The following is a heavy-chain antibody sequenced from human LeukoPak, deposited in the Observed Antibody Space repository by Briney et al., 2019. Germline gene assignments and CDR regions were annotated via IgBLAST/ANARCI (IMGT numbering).Heavy chain of an antibody. CDR1: GDSVSSGGYY. D-gene: IGHD2-21*02. CDR2: ISNSGTT. J-gene: IGHJ3*02. V-gene: IGHV4-31*11. Sequence: SETLSLTCAVSGDSVSSGGYYWTWIRQHPGKGLEWFGYISNSGTTSYSPSLKSRVSISVDTSNNQFSLRLSSVTAADTAVYYCARDVVVTSSPDAFDIWGQGTMVTVSS. CDR3: ARDVVVTSSPDAFDI.